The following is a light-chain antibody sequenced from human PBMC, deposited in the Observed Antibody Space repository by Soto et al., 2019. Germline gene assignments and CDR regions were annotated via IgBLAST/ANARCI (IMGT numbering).Light chain of an antibody. CDR3: HQYGSSPRT. CDR1: QSVTGTN. J-gene: IGKJ2*01. CDR2: DAV. Sequence: EIVLTQSPGTLSLSPGEGATLSCRASQSVTGTNLAWYQQRAGQAPRLLIYDAVRRATGIPDRFSGSGSGTDFTLTISRLAPEDFAVYFCHQYGSSPRTFGQGTKVEI. V-gene: IGKV3-20*01.